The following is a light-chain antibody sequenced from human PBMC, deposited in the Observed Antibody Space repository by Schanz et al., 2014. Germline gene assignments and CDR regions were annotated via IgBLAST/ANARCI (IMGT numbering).Light chain of an antibody. CDR2: GAA. Sequence: EIVMTQSPATLSVSPGQRATLSCRTSQSVSTNLVWYQQKPGQAPRLLIYGAATRATGIPARFSGSGSGTDFTLTISSLEPEDFAVYYCQQRSNWPPTFGQGTKVEIK. J-gene: IGKJ1*01. CDR1: QSVSTN. V-gene: IGKV3-11*01. CDR3: QQRSNWPPT.